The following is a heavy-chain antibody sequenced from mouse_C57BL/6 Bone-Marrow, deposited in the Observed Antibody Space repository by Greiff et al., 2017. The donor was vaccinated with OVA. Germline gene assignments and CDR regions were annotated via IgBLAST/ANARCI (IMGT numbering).Heavy chain of an antibody. J-gene: IGHJ1*01. CDR2: IRNKANGYTN. CDR1: GFTFTDYY. Sequence: EVQLQESGGGLVQPGGSLRLSCATSGFTFTDYYMSWVRQPPGKALEWLGFIRNKANGYTNAYSASVKGRFTISRDNFQSILYLQMYTLRAEDSATDYCARVYGSPWYFDVGGAGTTVTVSS. CDR3: ARVYGSPWYFDV. V-gene: IGHV7-3*02. D-gene: IGHD1-1*01.